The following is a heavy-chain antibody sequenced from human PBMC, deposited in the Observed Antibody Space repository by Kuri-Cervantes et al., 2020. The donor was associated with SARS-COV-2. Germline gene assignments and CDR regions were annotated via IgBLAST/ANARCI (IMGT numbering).Heavy chain of an antibody. CDR1: GGSFSCYY. CDR3: ARCRRIAAASRWFDP. V-gene: IGHV4-34*01. CDR2: INHSGST. J-gene: IGHJ5*02. D-gene: IGHD6-13*01. Sequence: SETLSLTCAVYGGSFSCYYWSWIRQPPGKGLEWIGEINHSGSTNYNPSLKSRVTISVDTSKNQFSLKLSSVTAADTAVYYCARCRRIAAASRWFDPWGQGTLVTVSS.